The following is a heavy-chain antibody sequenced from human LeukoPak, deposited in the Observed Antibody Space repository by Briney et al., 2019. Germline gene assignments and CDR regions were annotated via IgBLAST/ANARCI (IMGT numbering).Heavy chain of an antibody. Sequence: PSETLSLTCTVSGGSISSYYWSWIRQPPGKGLEWLGYMYYRGNTNYNPSLKSRVTISIDTPNNQFSLELSSVTAADTAVYYCATGVHGIAAAGDYYFDYWGQGTLVTVSS. D-gene: IGHD6-13*01. V-gene: IGHV4-59*01. J-gene: IGHJ4*02. CDR2: MYYRGNT. CDR1: GGSISSYY. CDR3: ATGVHGIAAAGDYYFDY.